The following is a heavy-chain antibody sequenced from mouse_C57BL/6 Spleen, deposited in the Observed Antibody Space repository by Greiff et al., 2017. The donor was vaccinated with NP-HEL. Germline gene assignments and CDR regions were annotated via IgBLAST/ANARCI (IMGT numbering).Heavy chain of an antibody. J-gene: IGHJ1*03. Sequence: EVQLQQSGPELVKPGASVKIPCKASGYTFTDYNMDWVKQSHGKSLEWIGDINPNNGGTIYNQKFKGKATLTVDKSSSTAYMELRSLTSEDTAVYYCASEGRYRGYFDVWGTGTTVTVSS. CDR1: GYTFTDYN. D-gene: IGHD2-12*01. CDR3: ASEGRYRGYFDV. CDR2: INPNNGGT. V-gene: IGHV1-18*01.